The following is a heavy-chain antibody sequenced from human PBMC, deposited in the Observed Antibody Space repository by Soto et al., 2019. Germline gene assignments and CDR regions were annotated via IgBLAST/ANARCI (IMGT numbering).Heavy chain of an antibody. CDR1: GFSLSTDRVG. D-gene: IGHD1-26*01. CDR3: AHAYGGRSLY. J-gene: IGHJ4*02. Sequence: QITLKESGPTLVKPTQTLTLTCTFSGFSLSTDRVGVGWIRQPPGKALDWLAVIYWDDSKTYSPSLKSRLTIXXDTSKHQVVLTMTNMDPVDTATYYCAHAYGGRSLYWGQGTLVTVSS. V-gene: IGHV2-5*02. CDR2: IYWDDSK.